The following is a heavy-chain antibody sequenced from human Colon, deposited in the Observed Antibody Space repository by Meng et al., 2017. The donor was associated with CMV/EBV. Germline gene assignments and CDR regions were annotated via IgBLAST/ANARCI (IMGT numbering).Heavy chain of an antibody. D-gene: IGHD6-13*01. V-gene: IGHV4-34*01. CDR1: GSLSGCY. Sequence: GSLSGCYWSRIRQPPGKGLEWSGEINHSGSTNYNPSLKSRVTISVDTSKNQFSLQLSSVNAAETAVYYCARGFSSSWCVIWFDPWGQGTLVTVSS. CDR2: INHSGST. CDR3: ARGFSSSWCVIWFDP. J-gene: IGHJ5*02.